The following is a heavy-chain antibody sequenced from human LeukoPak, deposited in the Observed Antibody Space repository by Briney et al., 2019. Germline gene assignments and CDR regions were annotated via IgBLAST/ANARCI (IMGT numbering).Heavy chain of an antibody. CDR2: IYYSGST. Sequence: PSETLSLTCTVSGGSISSSSYYWGWIRQPPGKGLEWIGSIYYSGSTYYNPSLKSRVTISVDTSKNQFSLKLSSVTAADTAVYYCARVGYYDYVWGSYRYSPTFDYWGQGTLVTVSS. D-gene: IGHD3-16*02. CDR3: ARVGYYDYVWGSYRYSPTFDY. CDR1: GGSISSSSYY. V-gene: IGHV4-39*07. J-gene: IGHJ4*02.